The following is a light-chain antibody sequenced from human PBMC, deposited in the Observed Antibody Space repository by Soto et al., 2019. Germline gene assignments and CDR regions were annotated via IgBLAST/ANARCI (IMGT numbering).Light chain of an antibody. CDR3: GSRHI. Sequence: QSVLTQPASVSGSPGQSITISCTGGSSDVGGYNYVSWYQQYPGKAPKLIIYDVSNRPSGVSNRFSGSKSDTAASLTISGHQAEDEADYYCGSRHIFGGGTKLTVL. CDR2: DVS. CDR1: SSDVGGYNY. V-gene: IGLV2-14*01. J-gene: IGLJ2*01.